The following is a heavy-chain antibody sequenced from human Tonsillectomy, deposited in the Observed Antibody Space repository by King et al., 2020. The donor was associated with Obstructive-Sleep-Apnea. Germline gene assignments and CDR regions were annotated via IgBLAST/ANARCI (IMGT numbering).Heavy chain of an antibody. CDR2: ISDDGSDK. J-gene: IGHJ4*02. D-gene: IGHD2-21*02. CDR3: ARDGELVVTAILYFDY. Sequence: VQLVESGGGVAQPGRSLRLSCAASGFTFSPYGMHWVRQAPGKGLEWVAFISDDGSDKDYADSVKGRFTISRDNSKNTLYLQMNSLRPEDTAIYYCARDGELVVTAILYFDYWGQGTLVTVSS. V-gene: IGHV3-30*04. CDR1: GFTFSPYG.